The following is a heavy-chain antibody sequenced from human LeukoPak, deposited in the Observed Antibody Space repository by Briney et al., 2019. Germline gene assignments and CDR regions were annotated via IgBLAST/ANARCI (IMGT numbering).Heavy chain of an antibody. J-gene: IGHJ5*02. V-gene: IGHV1-18*04. CDR3: ARDDFYETSGFSP. D-gene: IGHD3-22*01. CDR2: ISPHNGNK. CDR1: GYTFTGYY. Sequence: ASVKVSCKASGYTFTGYYMHWVRQAPGQGLEWMGWISPHNGNKKFAQKFQGRVTLTSDTSTSTAYMEVRNLRSDDTAVYYCARDDFYETSGFSPWGQGTPVIVS.